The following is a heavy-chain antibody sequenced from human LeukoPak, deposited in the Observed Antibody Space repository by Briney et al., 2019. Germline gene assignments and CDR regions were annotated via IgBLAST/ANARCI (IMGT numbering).Heavy chain of an antibody. V-gene: IGHV3-23*01. CDR2: ISGSDGCT. CDR3: AKGRKYYYYYYMDV. J-gene: IGHJ6*03. Sequence: RGGSLRLSCAASGFTFSSYAMSWVRQAPGKGLEWVSAISGSDGCTYYADSVKGRFTIYRDNSKNTLYLQMNSLRAEDASLYYCAKGRKYYYYYYMDVWGKGTTVTVSS. CDR1: GFTFSSYA.